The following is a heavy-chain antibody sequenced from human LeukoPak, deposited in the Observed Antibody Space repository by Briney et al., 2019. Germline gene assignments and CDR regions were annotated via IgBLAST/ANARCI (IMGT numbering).Heavy chain of an antibody. V-gene: IGHV3-21*01. D-gene: IGHD3-10*01. Sequence: GGSLRLSCAASGFTFSTYSMSWVRQAPGKGLEWVSSISSSSNYIYYGDSLRGRFTISRDNAKNSLCLQMNSLSPDDTAVYYCAREGAWWFGEVWGQGALVTVSS. CDR1: GFTFSTYS. CDR3: AREGAWWFGEV. CDR2: ISSSSNYI. J-gene: IGHJ4*02.